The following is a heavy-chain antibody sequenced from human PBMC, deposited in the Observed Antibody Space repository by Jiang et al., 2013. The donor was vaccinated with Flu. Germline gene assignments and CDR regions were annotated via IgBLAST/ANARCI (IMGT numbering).Heavy chain of an antibody. Sequence: AEVKKPGASVKVSCKVSGYTLTELSMHWVRQAPGKGLEWMGGLDPEDGETIYAQKFQGRVTMTEDTSTDTAYMELSSLRSEDTAVYYCATGGCTNGVCYDPYYYYGMDVWGPRDHGHR. CDR1: GYTLTELS. V-gene: IGHV1-24*01. J-gene: IGHJ6*01. CDR3: ATGGCTNGVCYDPYYYYGMDV. D-gene: IGHD2-8*01. CDR2: LDPEDGET.